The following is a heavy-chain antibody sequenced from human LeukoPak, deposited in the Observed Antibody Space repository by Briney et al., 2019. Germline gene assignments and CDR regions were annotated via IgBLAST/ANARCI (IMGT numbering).Heavy chain of an antibody. J-gene: IGHJ5*02. Sequence: GGSLKISCKTSGYDFSTKWIGWVRQMPGKGLEWMGIIYPSDSITKYNPSFQGHVTMSADTSINTAYLEWRSLKASDTAMYYCARLAPDYADYWFDPWGQGTLVTVSS. CDR2: IYPSDSIT. CDR1: GYDFSTKW. CDR3: ARLAPDYADYWFDP. D-gene: IGHD4-17*01. V-gene: IGHV5-51*01.